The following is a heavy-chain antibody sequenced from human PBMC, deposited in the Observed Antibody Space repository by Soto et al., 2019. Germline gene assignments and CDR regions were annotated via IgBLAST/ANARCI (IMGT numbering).Heavy chain of an antibody. V-gene: IGHV1-2*02. CDR3: ASAAVTGTARLDF. D-gene: IGHD6-19*01. Sequence: GASVKVSCKASGYTFTSYYMHWVRQAPGQGLEWMGWINPNSGGTKSAEKFQGRVTMTRDTSISTAYMELSRLTSDDTAVYYCASAAVTGTARLDFWGQGTQVTVSS. J-gene: IGHJ4*02. CDR1: GYTFTSYY. CDR2: INPNSGGT.